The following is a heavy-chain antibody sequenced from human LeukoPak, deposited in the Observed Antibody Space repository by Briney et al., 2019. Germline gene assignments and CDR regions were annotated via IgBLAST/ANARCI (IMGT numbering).Heavy chain of an antibody. D-gene: IGHD3-22*01. CDR3: ARGNYYDSSGYYSAFDS. CDR2: INPSGGGST. V-gene: IGHV1-46*01. Sequence: ASVKVSCKTSGYTFTKYYIHWVRQAPGQGLEWMGIINPSGGGSTSYAQKFQGRVTVTRDTSATTVYMELSGLRSDDTAVYYCARGNYYDSSGYYSAFDSWGQGTLITVSS. CDR1: GYTFTKYY. J-gene: IGHJ4*02.